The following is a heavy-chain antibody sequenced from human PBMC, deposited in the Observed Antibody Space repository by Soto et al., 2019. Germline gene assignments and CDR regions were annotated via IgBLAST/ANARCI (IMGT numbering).Heavy chain of an antibody. J-gene: IGHJ4*02. CDR2: IYYSGST. V-gene: IGHV4-59*01. CDR3: ATSLYGDYTTFDY. CDR1: GGSISSYY. D-gene: IGHD4-17*01. Sequence: SETLSLTCTVSGGSISSYYWSWIRQPPGKGLEWIGYIYYSGSTNYNPSLKSRVTISVDTSKNQFSLKLSSVTAADPAVYYCATSLYGDYTTFDYWGQGTLVTVSS.